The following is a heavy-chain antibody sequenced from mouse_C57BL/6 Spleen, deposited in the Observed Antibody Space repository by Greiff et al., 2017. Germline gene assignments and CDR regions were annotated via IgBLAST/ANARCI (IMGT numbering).Heavy chain of an antibody. J-gene: IGHJ2*01. CDR2: IHPNSGST. D-gene: IGHD1-1*01. Sequence: QVHVKQPGAELVKPGASVKLSCKASGYTFTSYWMHWVKQRPGQGLEWIGMIHPNSGSTNYNEKFKSKATLTVDKSSSTAYMQLSSLTSEDSAVYYCATPTVVATNYFDYWGQGTTLTVSS. V-gene: IGHV1-64*01. CDR1: GYTFTSYW. CDR3: ATPTVVATNYFDY.